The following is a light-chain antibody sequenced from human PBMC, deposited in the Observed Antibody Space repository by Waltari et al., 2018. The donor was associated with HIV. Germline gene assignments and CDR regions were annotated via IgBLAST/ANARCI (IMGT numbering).Light chain of an antibody. CDR3: HQRSNWPIT. V-gene: IGKV3-11*01. CDR1: QSLSTY. CDR2: GAS. J-gene: IGKJ5*01. Sequence: EIVLTQSPATLSLSPGERATLSCRASQSLSTYLAWYQQKPGQAPRLLIYGASSRATGIPARFSGSGSGTDFTLTISSLEPGDFGVYYCHQRSNWPITFGQGTRLEIK.